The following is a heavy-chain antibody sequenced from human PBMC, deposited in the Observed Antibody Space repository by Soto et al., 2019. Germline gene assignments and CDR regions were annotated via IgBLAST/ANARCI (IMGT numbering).Heavy chain of an antibody. CDR1: GFTFSSYS. CDR2: ISSSSSTI. D-gene: IGHD6-13*01. Sequence: HPGGSLRLSCAASGFTFSSYSMNWVRQAPGKGLEWVSYISSSSSTIYYADSVKGRFTISRDNAKNSLYLQMNSLRDEDTAVYYCAREQQQLGYYYYYGMDVWGQGTTVTVS. J-gene: IGHJ6*02. V-gene: IGHV3-48*02. CDR3: AREQQQLGYYYYYGMDV.